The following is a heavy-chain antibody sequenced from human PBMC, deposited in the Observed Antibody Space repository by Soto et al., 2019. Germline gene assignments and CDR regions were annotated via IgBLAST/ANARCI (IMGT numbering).Heavy chain of an antibody. CDR3: ARDGNLNYYDSSGYYVFDH. D-gene: IGHD3-22*01. V-gene: IGHV1-18*01. CDR2: ISAYNGNT. CDR1: GYTFTSYG. Sequence: QVQLVQSGAEVKKPGASVKVSCKASGYTFTSYGISWVRQAPGQGLEWMGWISAYNGNTNYAQKLQGRVTMTTDTSTSTAYMELRSLRSDDTAVYYCARDGNLNYYDSSGYYVFDHWGQGTLVTVSS. J-gene: IGHJ4*02.